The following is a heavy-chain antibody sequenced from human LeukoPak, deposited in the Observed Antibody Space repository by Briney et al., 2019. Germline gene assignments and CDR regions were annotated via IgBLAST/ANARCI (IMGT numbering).Heavy chain of an antibody. D-gene: IGHD4-17*01. CDR3: ARDTYGDYFGP. Sequence: SETLSLTCTVSGGSISSYYWSWIRQPPGKGLEWIGYIYYSGSTNYNPSLKSRVTISVDTSKNQFSLKLNSVTAADTAVYYCARDTYGDYFGPWGRGTLVTVSS. CDR1: GGSISSYY. J-gene: IGHJ5*02. V-gene: IGHV4-59*12. CDR2: IYYSGST.